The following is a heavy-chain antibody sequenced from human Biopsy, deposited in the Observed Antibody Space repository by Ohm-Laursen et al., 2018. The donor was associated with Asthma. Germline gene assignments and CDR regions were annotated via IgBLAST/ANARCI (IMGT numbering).Heavy chain of an antibody. CDR2: INPNSGGT. CDR3: ARGQKSPGDRWFDP. V-gene: IGHV1-2*06. Sequence: SVKVSCKTSGYTFIGYHIHWVRQAPGQGLEWMGRINPNSGGTNYAQKFQGRVTMASDTSISTAYMELSRLRSDDTALYYCARGQKSPGDRWFDPWGQGTPVTVSS. J-gene: IGHJ5*02. CDR1: GYTFIGYH. D-gene: IGHD7-27*01.